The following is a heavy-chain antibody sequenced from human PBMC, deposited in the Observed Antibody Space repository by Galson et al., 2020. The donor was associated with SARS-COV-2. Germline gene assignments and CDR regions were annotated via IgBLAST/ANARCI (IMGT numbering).Heavy chain of an antibody. J-gene: IGHJ4*02. CDR2: IFDRENT. V-gene: IGHV4-59*01. D-gene: IGHD1-26*01. CDR3: ARGRTGSYHSPFDY. Sequence: SETLSLTCTVSGGSITSYYWSWIRQPPGKGPEWIGYIFDRENTNYNPSLKSRVTISLDTSKSQFSLRLSSVTAADTAFYFCARGRTGSYHSPFDYWGQGALVTVSS. CDR1: GGSITSYY.